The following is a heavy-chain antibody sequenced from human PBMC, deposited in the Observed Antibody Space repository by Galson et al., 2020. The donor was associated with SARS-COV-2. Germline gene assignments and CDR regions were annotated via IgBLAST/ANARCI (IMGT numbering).Heavy chain of an antibody. J-gene: IGHJ5*02. D-gene: IGHD4-17*01. CDR1: GFTFSSYA. CDR2: ISGSGGST. Sequence: GGSLRLSCAASGFTFSSYAMSWVRQAPGKGLEWVSAISGSGGSTYYADSVKGRFTISRDNSKNTLYLQMNSLRAEDTAVYYCAKVVQYRLRTRGRWFDPWGQGTLVTVSS. V-gene: IGHV3-23*01. CDR3: AKVVQYRLRTRGRWFDP.